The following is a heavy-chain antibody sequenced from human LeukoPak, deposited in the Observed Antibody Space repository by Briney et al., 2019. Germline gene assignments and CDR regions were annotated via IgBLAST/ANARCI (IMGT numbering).Heavy chain of an antibody. CDR3: AIGDGLGELSSSFDH. CDR2: ISYDETKK. Sequence: GGSLRLSCAASGFAFSNYAMHWVRQAPGKGLQWVAVISYDETKKYYADSLKGRFIISRDNSKNTLYLRMNSLRTEDTAVYYCAIGDGLGELSSSFDHWGQGTLSPSPQ. CDR1: GFAFSNYA. D-gene: IGHD3-16*02. V-gene: IGHV3-30*04. J-gene: IGHJ4*02.